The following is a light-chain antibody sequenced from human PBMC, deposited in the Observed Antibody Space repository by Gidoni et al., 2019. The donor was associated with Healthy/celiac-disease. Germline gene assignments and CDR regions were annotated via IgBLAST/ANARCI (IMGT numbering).Light chain of an antibody. V-gene: IGKV3D-20*01. Sequence: EIVLTQSPATLSLSPGERSTLSCVASQSVSSSYLAWYQQKPGLAPRLLIYDASSRATGIPDRFSGSGSGTDFTLTISRLEPEDFAVYYCQQYGSSPRTFXXXTKVEIK. J-gene: IGKJ1*01. CDR2: DAS. CDR3: QQYGSSPRT. CDR1: QSVSSSY.